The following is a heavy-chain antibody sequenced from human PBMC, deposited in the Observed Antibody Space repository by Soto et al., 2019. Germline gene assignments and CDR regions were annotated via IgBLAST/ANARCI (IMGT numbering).Heavy chain of an antibody. CDR1: GYTFTGYY. V-gene: IGHV1-2*04. J-gene: IGHJ6*02. CDR3: AREGERPWYYGMDV. Sequence: ASVKVSCKASGYTFTGYYMHWVRQAPGQGLEWMGWINPNSGGTNYAQKFQGWVTMTRDTSISTAYMELSRLRSDDTAVYYCAREGERPWYYGMDVWDQGTTVTAP. CDR2: INPNSGGT.